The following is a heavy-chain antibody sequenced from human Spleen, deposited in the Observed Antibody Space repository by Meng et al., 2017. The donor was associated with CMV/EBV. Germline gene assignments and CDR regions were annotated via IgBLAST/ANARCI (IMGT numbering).Heavy chain of an antibody. CDR2: ISSSSSYI. V-gene: IGHV3-21*01. D-gene: IGHD2-2*02. CDR1: GFTFSSYS. CDR3: VRGAFCSSTSCYKYYYYAMDV. Sequence: GGSLRLSCAASGFTFSSYSMNWVRQAPGKGLEWVSSISSSSSYIYYADSVKGRFTISRDNAKNSLYLQMNSLRAEDTAVYYCVRGAFCSSTSCYKYYYYAMDVWGQGTTVTVSS. J-gene: IGHJ6*02.